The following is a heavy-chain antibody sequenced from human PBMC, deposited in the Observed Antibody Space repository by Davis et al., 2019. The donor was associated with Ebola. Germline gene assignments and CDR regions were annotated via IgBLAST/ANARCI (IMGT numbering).Heavy chain of an antibody. V-gene: IGHV3-30*18. CDR1: GFTFSSYA. CDR2: ISYDGSNK. D-gene: IGHD2-2*01. J-gene: IGHJ6*02. CDR3: AKGVVPAAALYYYGMDV. Sequence: GESLKISCAASGFTFSSYAMHWVRQAPGKGLEWVAVISYDGSNKYYADSVKGRFTISRDNSKNTLDLQMNSLRAEDTAVYYCAKGVVPAAALYYYGMDVWGQGTTVTVSS.